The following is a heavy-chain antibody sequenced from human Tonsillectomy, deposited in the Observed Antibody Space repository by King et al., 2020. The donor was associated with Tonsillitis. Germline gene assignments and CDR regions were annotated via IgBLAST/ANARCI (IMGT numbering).Heavy chain of an antibody. D-gene: IGHD3-10*01. CDR2: ISFDGSNE. CDR3: AKGRNGRAVIQGLIVLLTDY. V-gene: IGHV3-30*02. J-gene: IGHJ4*02. Sequence: WVRQAPGKGLDWVACISFDGSNEYYADSVKGRFSISRDNSKNTLYLQMKSLRADDTAVYYCAKGRNGRAVIQGLIVLLTDYWGPGTLVTVSS.